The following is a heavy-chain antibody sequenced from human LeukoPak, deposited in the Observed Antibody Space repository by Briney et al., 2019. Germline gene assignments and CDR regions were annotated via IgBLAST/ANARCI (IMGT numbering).Heavy chain of an antibody. Sequence: PGGSLRLSCAASGFTFSSYSMNWVRQAPGKGLEWVSSISSSSSYIYYADSVKGRFTISRDNAKNSLYLQMNSLRAEDTAVYYCARDRQWLVRSPYYFDYWGQGTLVTVSS. J-gene: IGHJ4*02. CDR2: ISSSSSYI. D-gene: IGHD6-19*01. V-gene: IGHV3-21*01. CDR1: GFTFSSYS. CDR3: ARDRQWLVRSPYYFDY.